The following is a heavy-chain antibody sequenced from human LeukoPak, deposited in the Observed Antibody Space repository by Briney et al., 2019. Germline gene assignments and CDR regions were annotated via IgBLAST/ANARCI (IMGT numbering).Heavy chain of an antibody. CDR1: GFTFSSYG. CDR2: IWYDGSNK. D-gene: IGHD3-3*01. CDR3: ARVSGYDFWSGYSTPYFDY. V-gene: IGHV3-33*01. Sequence: QPGRSLRLSCAASGFTFSSYGMHWVRQAPGKGLEWVAVIWYDGSNKYYADSVKGRFTISRHNSKNTLYLQMNSLRAEDTAVYYCARVSGYDFWSGYSTPYFDYWGQGTLVTVSS. J-gene: IGHJ4*02.